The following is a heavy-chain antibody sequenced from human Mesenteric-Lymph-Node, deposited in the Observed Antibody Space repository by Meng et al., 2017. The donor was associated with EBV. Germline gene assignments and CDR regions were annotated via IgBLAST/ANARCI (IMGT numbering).Heavy chain of an antibody. CDR1: GGSFGGYY. J-gene: IGHJ4*02. D-gene: IGHD6-19*01. V-gene: IGHV4-34*02. CDR2: INHSGST. Sequence: QVQLQQPGAGLLKPSDTLSATCGVTGGSFGGYYWTWIRQPPGKGLEWIGEINHSGSTNYNPSLKSRVTISLDTSKNQISLKLTSVTAADTAVYYCAKTGSSGWSDLDYWGRGILVTVSS. CDR3: AKTGSSGWSDLDY.